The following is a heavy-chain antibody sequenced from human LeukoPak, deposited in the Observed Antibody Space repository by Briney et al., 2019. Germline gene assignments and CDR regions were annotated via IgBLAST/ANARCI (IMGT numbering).Heavy chain of an antibody. J-gene: IGHJ6*03. CDR2: ISAYNGNT. D-gene: IGHD3-3*01. V-gene: IGHV1-18*04. Sequence: ASVKVSCKASGYTFTKYYIHWVRQAPGQGLEWMGWISAYNGNTNYAQKLQGRVTMTTDTSTSTAYMELRSLRSDDTAVYYCAREVRGYDFWSGYYTPGFPTTGYYYYMDVWGKGTTVTVSS. CDR3: AREVRGYDFWSGYYTPGFPTTGYYYYMDV. CDR1: GYTFTKYY.